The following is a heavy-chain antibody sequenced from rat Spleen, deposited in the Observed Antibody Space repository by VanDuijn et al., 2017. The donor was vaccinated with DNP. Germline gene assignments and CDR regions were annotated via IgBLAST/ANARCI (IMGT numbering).Heavy chain of an antibody. D-gene: IGHD1-1*01. CDR1: GFTFSSFP. CDR2: ISTSGGST. Sequence: EVQLVESGGGLVQPGRSMKLSCAASGFTFSSFPMAWVRQAPTKGLEWVATISTSGGSTYYRDSVKGRFTISRDNAKSTLYLQMNSLRSEDTATYYCTRDRSYSGDGFDYWGQGFMVTVSS. CDR3: TRDRSYSGDGFDY. V-gene: IGHV5-46*01. J-gene: IGHJ2*01.